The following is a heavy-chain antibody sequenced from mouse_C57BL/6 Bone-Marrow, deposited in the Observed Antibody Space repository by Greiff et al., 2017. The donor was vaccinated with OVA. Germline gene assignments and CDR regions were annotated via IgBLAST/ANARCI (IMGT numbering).Heavy chain of an antibody. CDR3: ARPPYYYDSRPYYLDY. J-gene: IGHJ2*01. CDR2: ILPGSGST. V-gene: IGHV1-9*01. CDR1: GYTFTGYW. D-gene: IGHD1-1*01. Sequence: VQLQQSGAELMKPGASVKLSCKATGYTFTGYWIEWVKQRPGHGLEWIGEILPGSGSTNYNEKFKGKATFTADTSSNTAYMQHSSLTTENAAIYYCARPPYYYDSRPYYLDYWGQGTTRTVSS.